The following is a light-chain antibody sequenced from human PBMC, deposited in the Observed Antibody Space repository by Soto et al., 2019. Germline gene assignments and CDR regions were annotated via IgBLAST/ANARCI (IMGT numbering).Light chain of an antibody. V-gene: IGLV2-14*01. CDR3: SSYTSTFTWV. Sequence: QSALTQPASVSGSPGQSITISCTGTSRDVGGHNFVSWFQHHPGKAPKLMIYEVTNRPSGVSDRFSGSKSGNTASLTISGLQAEDEADYYCSSYTSTFTWVFGGGTKVTVL. J-gene: IGLJ2*01. CDR2: EVT. CDR1: SRDVGGHNF.